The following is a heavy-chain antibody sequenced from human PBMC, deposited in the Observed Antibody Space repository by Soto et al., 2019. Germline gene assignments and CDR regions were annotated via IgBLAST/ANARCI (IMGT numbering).Heavy chain of an antibody. J-gene: IGHJ4*02. Sequence: EVQLVESGGVVVQPGGSLRLSCAASGFTFDDYSMHWVRQTPGKGLEWISLIFWDGGTAYYADSVKGRFTTSRDNSKNTLYLQMNSLRSDDTALYYCAKSGGEYYFDYWVQGTLVTVSS. CDR3: AKSGGEYYFDY. CDR1: GFTFDDYS. D-gene: IGHD2-21*01. CDR2: IFWDGGTA. V-gene: IGHV3-43*01.